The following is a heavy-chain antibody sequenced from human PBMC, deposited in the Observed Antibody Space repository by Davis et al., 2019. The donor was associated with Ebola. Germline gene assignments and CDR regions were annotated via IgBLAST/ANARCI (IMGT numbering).Heavy chain of an antibody. J-gene: IGHJ4*02. CDR3: ARGNWNGGNY. CDR1: GRSIASSSYY. V-gene: IGHV4-39*01. D-gene: IGHD1-1*01. Sequence: PAESLSLSCTVSGRSIASSSYYWGWIRQPPGKGLEWIGSIYYSGSTYYNPSLKSRVTISVDTSKNQFSLKLSSVTAADTAVYYCARGNWNGGNYWGQGTLVTVSS. CDR2: IYYSGST.